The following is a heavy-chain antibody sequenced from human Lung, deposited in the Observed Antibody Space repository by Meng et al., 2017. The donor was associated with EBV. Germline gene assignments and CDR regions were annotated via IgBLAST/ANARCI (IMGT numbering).Heavy chain of an antibody. CDR1: GYTFTNYG. CDR3: ARVEVGITSGDY. V-gene: IGHV1-18*01. J-gene: IGHJ4*02. D-gene: IGHD1-26*01. CDR2: INAYNGDT. Sequence: QAQLVQSGGGVKTPGASVNVSCKASGYTFTNYGITWVRQAPGQGLEWMGWINAYNGDTNYAQTIQGRVTMTTDTSTSTAYMELRSLRSDDTAVYYCARVEVGITSGDYWGQGTLVTVSS.